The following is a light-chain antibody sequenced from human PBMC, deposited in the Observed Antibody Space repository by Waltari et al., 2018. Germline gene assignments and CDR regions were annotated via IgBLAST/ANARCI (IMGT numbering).Light chain of an antibody. CDR3: MQGVYLPYT. V-gene: IGKV2-29*02. Sequence: DIVMTQTPLSLSVTPGQPASISCRSSQSVLHTDGKTYLYWFLQKPGQSPQLVIYEVSSRFSGVPGRFSGSGSGTDFTLKISRVEAEDVGIYYCMQGVYLPYTFGQGTKLEIK. CDR1: QSVLHTDGKTY. CDR2: EVS. J-gene: IGKJ2*01.